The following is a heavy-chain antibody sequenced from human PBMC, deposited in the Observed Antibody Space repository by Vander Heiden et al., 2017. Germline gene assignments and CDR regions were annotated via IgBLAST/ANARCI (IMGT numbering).Heavy chain of an antibody. CDR1: VFTLIDNY. V-gene: IGHV3-11*01. Sequence: QVQLVESGGGLVKPGGSLRLSWVASVFTLIDNYMTWMRQAPGKGLEWVSYISSSGKTIYYADSVRGRFTISRDNAKNSMSLQMDSLRAEDTATYYCARYYYGAFDIWGQGTMLTVPS. CDR2: ISSSGKTI. J-gene: IGHJ3*02. CDR3: ARYYYGAFDI. D-gene: IGHD3-22*01.